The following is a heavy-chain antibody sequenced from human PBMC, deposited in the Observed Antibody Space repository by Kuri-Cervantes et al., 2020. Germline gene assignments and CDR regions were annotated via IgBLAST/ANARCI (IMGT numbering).Heavy chain of an antibody. CDR2: IKCDGSEK. Sequence: GESLKISCAASGFTFSSSWMHWVCQAPEKGLEWAADIKCDGSEKYYVDSVKGRFTISRDNAKNSLYLQMNSLRVEDTAVYYCARESDTTDFWSGYNLWGQGTLVTVSS. J-gene: IGHJ4*02. V-gene: IGHV3-52*01. CDR1: GFTFSSSW. CDR3: ARESDTTDFWSGYNL. D-gene: IGHD3-3*01.